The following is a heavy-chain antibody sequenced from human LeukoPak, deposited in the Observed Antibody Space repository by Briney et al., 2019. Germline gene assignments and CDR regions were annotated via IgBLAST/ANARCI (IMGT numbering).Heavy chain of an antibody. D-gene: IGHD3-10*01. CDR3: ARRYYYGSGSSYYFDY. CDR2: IYPGDSDT. V-gene: IGHV5-51*01. J-gene: IGHJ4*02. CDR1: GYSFTSYW. Sequence: GESLKISCKGSGYSFTSYWIAWVRQMPGKGLEWIGIIYPGDSDTRYSPSFQGQVPISADKSISTAYMQWSSLKASDTAMYYCARRYYYGSGSSYYFDYWGQGTLVTVSS.